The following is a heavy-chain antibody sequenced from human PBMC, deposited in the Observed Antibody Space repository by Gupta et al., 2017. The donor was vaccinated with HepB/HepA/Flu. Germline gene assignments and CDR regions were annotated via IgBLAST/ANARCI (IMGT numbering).Heavy chain of an antibody. V-gene: IGHV1-69*06. CDR3: ARDNYDFWSGAHIMYYYYYYMDV. CDR2: IIPIFATA. J-gene: IGHJ6*03. Sequence: QVQLVQSGAEVKKPGSSVKVSCKASGGTFSSYAIRWLRQAPGQGLEWMGGIIPIFATANYAQKCQGRVTITADKSTSTAYMELSSLRSEDTAVYYCARDNYDFWSGAHIMYYYYYYMDVWDKGTTVTISS. CDR1: GGTFSSYA. D-gene: IGHD3-3*01.